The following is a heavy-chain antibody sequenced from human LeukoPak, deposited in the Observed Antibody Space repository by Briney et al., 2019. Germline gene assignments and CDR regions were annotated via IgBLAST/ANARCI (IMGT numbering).Heavy chain of an antibody. CDR3: ARFSGPDPDNWFDP. CDR1: GFTVSSNY. V-gene: IGHV3-66*01. Sequence: PGGSLRLSCAASGFTVSSNYMSWVRQAPGKGLEWVSVIYSGGSTYYADSVKGRFTISRDNSKNTLYLQMNSLGAEDTAVYYCARFSGPDPDNWFDPWGQGTLVTVSS. J-gene: IGHJ5*02. CDR2: IYSGGST. D-gene: IGHD1-26*01.